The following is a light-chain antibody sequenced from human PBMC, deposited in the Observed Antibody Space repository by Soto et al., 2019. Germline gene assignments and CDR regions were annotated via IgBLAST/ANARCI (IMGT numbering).Light chain of an antibody. CDR3: SSYTSSSTLVSVV. Sequence: QSVLTQPASVSGSPGQSITISCTGTSSDVGGYNYVSWCQQHPGKAPKLMIYDVSNRPSGVSNRFSGSKSGNTASLTISGLQAEDEADYYCSSYTSSSTLVSVVFGGGTKLTVL. J-gene: IGLJ2*01. V-gene: IGLV2-14*01. CDR2: DVS. CDR1: SSDVGGYNY.